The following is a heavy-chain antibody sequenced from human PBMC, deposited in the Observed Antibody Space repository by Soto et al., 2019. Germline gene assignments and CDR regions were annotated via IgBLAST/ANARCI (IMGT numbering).Heavy chain of an antibody. J-gene: IGHJ6*02. CDR2: MIPIVGTA. V-gene: IGHV1-69*05. CDR1: GGTFIRYA. CDR3: ATTERWNYYYGLDV. D-gene: IGHD2-15*01. Sequence: QVQLVQSGAEVKKPGSSVKVSCKASGGTFIRYAITWVRQAPGHGLEWMGGMIPIVGTANYAQKFQGWIKITSDESPSTAYMELRSLRYEDTAVFYCATTERWNYYYGLDVWGQGTTVTVSS.